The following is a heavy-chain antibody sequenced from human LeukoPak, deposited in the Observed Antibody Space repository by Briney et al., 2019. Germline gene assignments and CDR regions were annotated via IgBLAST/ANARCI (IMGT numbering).Heavy chain of an antibody. D-gene: IGHD3-22*01. J-gene: IGHJ4*02. V-gene: IGHV1-69*16. CDR2: IIPIHGTT. CDR1: GGTFNTYT. Sequence: GSSVKVSCKTSGGTFNTYTLNWVRQAPGQGLEWVGGIIPIHGTTNYAQKFQGRVTLTADESTSIVYMELSSLTSEDTAVYYCARPTMSYYDSFGYYRDFDYWGQGTLVTVSS. CDR3: ARPTMSYYDSFGYYRDFDY.